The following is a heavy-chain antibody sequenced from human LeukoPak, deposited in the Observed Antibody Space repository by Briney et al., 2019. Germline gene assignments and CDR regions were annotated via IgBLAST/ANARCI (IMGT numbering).Heavy chain of an antibody. CDR2: IYSGGST. J-gene: IGHJ4*02. CDR3: ARGGGTTVTTFDY. Sequence: PGGSLRLSCAASGFTVSSNYMSWVRQAPGKGLEWVSVIYSGGSTYYADSVKGRFTISRDNSKNTLYLQMNSLRAEDTAVYYCARGGGTTVTTFDYWGQGTLSPSPQ. D-gene: IGHD4-17*01. V-gene: IGHV3-53*01. CDR1: GFTVSSNY.